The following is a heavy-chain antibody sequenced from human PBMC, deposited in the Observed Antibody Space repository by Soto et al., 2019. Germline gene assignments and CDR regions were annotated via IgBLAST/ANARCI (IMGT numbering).Heavy chain of an antibody. J-gene: IGHJ6*02. Sequence: QVQLQESGPGLVKPSQTLSLTCTVSGGSISSGDYYWSWIRQHPGKGLEWIGYIFYSGSTYYSPSLKSRVLISLDTSKNQFSLKLSSVTAAETALYYCASDLRGGSYGMDVWGQGTTVTVSS. V-gene: IGHV4-31*03. D-gene: IGHD3-10*01. CDR1: GGSISSGDYY. CDR3: ASDLRGGSYGMDV. CDR2: IFYSGST.